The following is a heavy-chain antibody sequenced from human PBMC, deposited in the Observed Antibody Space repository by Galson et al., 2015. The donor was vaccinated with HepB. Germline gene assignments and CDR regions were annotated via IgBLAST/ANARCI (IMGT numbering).Heavy chain of an antibody. D-gene: IGHD5-18*01. V-gene: IGHV1-69*04. CDR1: GGTFSNSA. J-gene: IGHJ6*03. CDR3: ARDSGYSYGSIYYYYYYMDV. Sequence: SVKVSCKASGGTFSNSAISWVRQAPGQGLERMGRIIPILGIANYAQKFQGRVTINADKSTSTAYMELSSLRSEDTAVYYCARDSGYSYGSIYYYYYYMDVWGKGTTVTVSS. CDR2: IIPILGIA.